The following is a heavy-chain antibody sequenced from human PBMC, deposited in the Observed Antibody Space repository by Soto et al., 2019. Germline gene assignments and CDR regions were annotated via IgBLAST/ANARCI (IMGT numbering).Heavy chain of an antibody. CDR1: GGSFSGYY. V-gene: IGHV4-34*01. CDR3: ARGQSGYENYYYYMDV. CDR2: INHSGST. Sequence: SETLSLTCAVYGGSFSGYYWSWIRQPPGKGLEWIGEINHSGSTNYNPSLKSRVTISVDTSKNQFSLKLSSVTAADTAVYYCARGQSGYENYYYYMDVWGKGTTVTVSS. J-gene: IGHJ6*03. D-gene: IGHD5-12*01.